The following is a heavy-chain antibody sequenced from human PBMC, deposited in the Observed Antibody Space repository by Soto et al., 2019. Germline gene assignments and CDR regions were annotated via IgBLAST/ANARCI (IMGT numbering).Heavy chain of an antibody. D-gene: IGHD5-12*01. J-gene: IGHJ6*02. CDR2: IIPIFGTA. V-gene: IGHV1-69*13. Sequence: GASVKVSCKASGGTFSSYAISWVRQAPGQGLEWMGGIIPIFGTANYAQKFQGRVTITADESTSTAYMELSSLRSEDTAVYYCAGAAPHGGDIVATTETHYYYYGMDVWGQGTTVTVSS. CDR3: AGAAPHGGDIVATTETHYYYYGMDV. CDR1: GGTFSSYA.